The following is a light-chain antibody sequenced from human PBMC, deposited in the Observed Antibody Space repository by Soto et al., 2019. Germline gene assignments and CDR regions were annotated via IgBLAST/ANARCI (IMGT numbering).Light chain of an antibody. CDR1: ESVSSN. CDR3: QQHSKWPRT. V-gene: IGKV3-15*01. Sequence: EIGMTQSTATLSVSPGERATLSCRASESVSSNLAWYQQEPGQAPRLLFYGASTRATDIPARFSGTGSGTEFTLIISSLQSEDFAVYYCQQHSKWPRTFGQGS. CDR2: GAS. J-gene: IGKJ1*01.